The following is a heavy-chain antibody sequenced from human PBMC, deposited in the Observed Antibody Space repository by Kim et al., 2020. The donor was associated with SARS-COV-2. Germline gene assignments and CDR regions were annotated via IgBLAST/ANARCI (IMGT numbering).Heavy chain of an antibody. Sequence: GGSLRLSCAASGFTFSNYYMSWIRQAPGKGLEWVSYISRNSSAIYYADSVKGRFTISRDNAKNSLYLQMNSLRAEDTAVYYCARVRGLAGHFYYYYYGMDFLGQGTTVTVS. CDR3: ARVRGLAGHFYYYYYGMDF. V-gene: IGHV3-11*01. D-gene: IGHD2-15*01. CDR2: ISRNSSAI. J-gene: IGHJ6*02. CDR1: GFTFSNYY.